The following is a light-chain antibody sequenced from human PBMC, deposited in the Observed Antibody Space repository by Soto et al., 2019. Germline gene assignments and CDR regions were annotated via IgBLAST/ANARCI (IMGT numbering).Light chain of an antibody. CDR2: DAS. CDR1: QSVASSH. J-gene: IGKJ3*01. Sequence: EIVLTQSPGPLSLSPGERATLSCRASQSVASSHVAWYRQTPGQTPMLLIYDASSRATGIPDRISGSGSGTDFTLTISRLEPEDFAVYYCQQYGSAPFTFGPGTKVDIK. CDR3: QQYGSAPFT. V-gene: IGKV3-20*01.